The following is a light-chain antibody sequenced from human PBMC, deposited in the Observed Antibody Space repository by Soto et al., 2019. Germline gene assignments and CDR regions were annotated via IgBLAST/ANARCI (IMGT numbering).Light chain of an antibody. CDR2: EVT. CDR1: SSDIGGYDY. Sequence: QSALTQPASVSGSLGQSITISCTGTSSDIGGYDYVSWYQQHPGKAPKLLIYEVTNRPSGVSYRFSGSKSGNAASLTISGLQAEDEADYYCSSYTSTSTPVVFGGGTKVTVL. J-gene: IGLJ2*01. CDR3: SSYTSTSTPVV. V-gene: IGLV2-14*01.